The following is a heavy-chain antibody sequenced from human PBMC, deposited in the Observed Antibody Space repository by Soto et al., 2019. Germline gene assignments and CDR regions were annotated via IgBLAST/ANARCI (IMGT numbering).Heavy chain of an antibody. CDR1: GFTFSTYA. D-gene: IGHD2-21*01. CDR3: AKALWPEYT. Sequence: GGSLRLSCAASGFTFSTYAMSWVRQAPGKGLEWVSGISGSGATTYYAESVRGRFTVSRDNSKQTVFLQMNRLRAEDTARYYCAKALWPEYTCGPGTVVTVSS. J-gene: IGHJ5*02. CDR2: ISGSGATT. V-gene: IGHV3-23*01.